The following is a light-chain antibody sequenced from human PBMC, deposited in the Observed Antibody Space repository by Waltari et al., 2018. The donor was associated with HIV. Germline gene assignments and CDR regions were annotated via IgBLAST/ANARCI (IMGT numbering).Light chain of an antibody. CDR1: SSDVGGYDY. Sequence: QSALTQPRSVSGSLGQSVTISCTGTSSDVGGYDYVSWYQQHPGKAPKLMIYDVTERPSGVPDRFSGSRSGNAASLTSSGLQAEDEADYYGCSYAGSYTPVVFGGGTNLIVL. CDR3: CSYAGSYTPVV. CDR2: DVT. V-gene: IGLV2-11*01. J-gene: IGLJ2*01.